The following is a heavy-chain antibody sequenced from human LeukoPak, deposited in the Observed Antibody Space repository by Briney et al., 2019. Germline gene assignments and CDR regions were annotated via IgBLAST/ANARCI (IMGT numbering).Heavy chain of an antibody. CDR2: IYYSGST. CDR1: GSSISSGDYY. V-gene: IGHV4-30-4*01. CDR3: ARYDSSGCDFDY. J-gene: IGHJ4*02. D-gene: IGHD3-22*01. Sequence: SQTLSHTCTVSGSSISSGDYYWSWIRQPPGKGLEWIGYIYYSGSTYYNPSLKSRVTISVDTSKNQFSLKLSSVTAADTAVYYCARYDSSGCDFDYWGQGTLVTVSS.